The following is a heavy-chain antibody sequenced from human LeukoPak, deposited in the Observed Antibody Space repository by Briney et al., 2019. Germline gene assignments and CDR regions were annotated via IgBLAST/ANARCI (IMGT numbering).Heavy chain of an antibody. J-gene: IGHJ5*02. V-gene: IGHV4-39*01. CDR3: ARLYYDSRGYYWFDP. CDR2: VYYSGST. CDR1: GGSFSGYY. D-gene: IGHD3-22*01. Sequence: SETLSLTCAVYGGSFSGYYWGWIRQPPGRGLEWIGSVYYSGSTYSNPSLKSRVTVSVDTSKNQFSLKLSSVTAADTAVYYCARLYYDSRGYYWFDPWGQGTLVTVSS.